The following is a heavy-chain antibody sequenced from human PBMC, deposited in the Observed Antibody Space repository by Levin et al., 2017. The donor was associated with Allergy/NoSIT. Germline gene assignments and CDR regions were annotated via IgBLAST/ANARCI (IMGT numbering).Heavy chain of an antibody. CDR3: ARVGSSYYSNWYFDL. V-gene: IGHV1-46*01. CDR2: INPSGGIT. Sequence: GGSLRLSCEASGYTFSSYYMHWVRQAPGQGLEWMGIINPSGGITNYAQRFQGRVTMTRDTSTSTVYMELSSLRSEDTAVYYCARVGSSYYSNWYFDLWGRGTLVTVSS. J-gene: IGHJ2*01. D-gene: IGHD3-10*01. CDR1: GYTFSSYY.